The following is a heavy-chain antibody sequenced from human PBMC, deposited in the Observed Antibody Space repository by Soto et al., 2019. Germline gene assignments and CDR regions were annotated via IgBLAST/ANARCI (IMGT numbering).Heavy chain of an antibody. CDR3: ARENSGYGGHNYYGMDV. D-gene: IGHD3-22*01. Sequence: GASVKVSCKASGYAFTDYYLHWVRQAPGQVLEWMGWINPKSGATHYSQKFQGWVTMTRDTSIRTANMEVTRLTSDATAVYYCARENSGYGGHNYYGMDVWGQGTTVTVSS. CDR1: GYAFTDYY. V-gene: IGHV1-2*04. J-gene: IGHJ6*02. CDR2: INPKSGAT.